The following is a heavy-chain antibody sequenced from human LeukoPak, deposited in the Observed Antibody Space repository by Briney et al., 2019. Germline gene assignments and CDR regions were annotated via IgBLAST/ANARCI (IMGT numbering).Heavy chain of an antibody. CDR3: TRDPGDYGAYYFDY. V-gene: IGHV3-7*03. J-gene: IGHJ4*02. CDR1: AFIFSGHW. Sequence: GGSLRLSCEGSAFIFSGHWMNWVRQTPGKGLEWVASIKEDGSERQYVDSVKGRFSISRDNTKGSLFLQLNSLRAEDTAVYYCTRDPGDYGAYYFDYWGQGTLVTVSS. CDR2: IKEDGSER. D-gene: IGHD4-17*01.